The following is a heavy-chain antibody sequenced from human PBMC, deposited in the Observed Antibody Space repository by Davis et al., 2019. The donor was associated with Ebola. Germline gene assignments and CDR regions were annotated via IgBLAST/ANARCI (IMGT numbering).Heavy chain of an antibody. CDR1: GFTFSSYG. V-gene: IGHV3-33*01. CDR2: IWYDGSNK. D-gene: IGHD3-16*01. Sequence: GESLKISCAASGFTFSSYGMHWVRQAPGKGLEWVAVIWYDGSNKYYADSVKGRFTISRDNSKNTLYLQMNSLGAEDTAVYYCARRGDLSWGYYFDYWGQGTLVTVSS. J-gene: IGHJ4*02. CDR3: ARRGDLSWGYYFDY.